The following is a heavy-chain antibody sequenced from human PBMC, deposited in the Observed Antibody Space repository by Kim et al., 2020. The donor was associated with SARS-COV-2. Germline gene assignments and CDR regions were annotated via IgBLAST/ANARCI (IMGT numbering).Heavy chain of an antibody. CDR3: ARYGDYVYYYGMDV. J-gene: IGHJ6*02. Sequence: GGSLRLSCAASGFTFSSYSMNWVRQAPGKGLEWVSSISSSSYIYYADSVKGRFTISRDNAKNSLYLQMNSLRAEDTAVYYCARYGDYVYYYGMDVWGQGTTVTVSS. CDR1: GFTFSSYS. D-gene: IGHD4-17*01. V-gene: IGHV3-21*01. CDR2: ISSSSYI.